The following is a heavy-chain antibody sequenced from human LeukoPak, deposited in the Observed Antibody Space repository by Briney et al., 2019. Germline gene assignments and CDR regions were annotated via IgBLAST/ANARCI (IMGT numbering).Heavy chain of an antibody. CDR1: GYTFTSYY. V-gene: IGHV1-2*02. CDR3: AKSRSLGISGYFDS. CDR2: IDPNIGGT. D-gene: IGHD7-27*01. Sequence: ASVKVSCKASGYTFTSYYMHWVRQAPGQGLEWMGWIDPNIGGTNYAQKFQGRVTMTRDTSISTAYMELSRLRSDDTAVYYCAKSRSLGISGYFDSWGQGTLVTVSS. J-gene: IGHJ4*02.